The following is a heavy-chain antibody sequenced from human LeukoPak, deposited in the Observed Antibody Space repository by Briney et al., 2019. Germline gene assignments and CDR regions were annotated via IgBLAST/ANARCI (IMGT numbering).Heavy chain of an antibody. CDR1: GFTFSSYG. J-gene: IGHJ4*02. D-gene: IGHD1-26*01. V-gene: IGHV3-30*02. Sequence: GGSLRLSCAASGFTFSSYGMHWVRQAPGKGLEWVAFIRCDGSNKYYADSVKGRFTISRDNSKNTLYLQMNSLRAEDTAVYYCVVGATLGDYWGQGTLVTVSS. CDR3: VVGATLGDY. CDR2: IRCDGSNK.